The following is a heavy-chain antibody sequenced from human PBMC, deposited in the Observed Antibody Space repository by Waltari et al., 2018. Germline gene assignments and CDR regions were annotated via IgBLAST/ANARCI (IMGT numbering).Heavy chain of an antibody. V-gene: IGHV5-51*01. CDR3: ARHKFEWLRYYYYMDV. D-gene: IGHD5-12*01. Sequence: EVQLVQSGAAVKKPGESLKISCKGSGYSFTSYWIRWVRQMPGKGLEWMGIIYPCDADTRYSPSSQGQVTLSADKSISTAYLQWSSLKASDTAMYYCARHKFEWLRYYYYMDVWGKGTTVTVSS. CDR2: IYPCDADT. J-gene: IGHJ6*03. CDR1: GYSFTSYW.